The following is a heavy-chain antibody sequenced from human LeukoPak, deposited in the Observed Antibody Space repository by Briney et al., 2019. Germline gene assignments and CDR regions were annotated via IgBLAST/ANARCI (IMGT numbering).Heavy chain of an antibody. Sequence: GASVKVSSKASGYTFTSDYMDWVRQAPGQGLEWMGIINPSGGSTSYAQKFQGRVTMTSDTSTSTVYMELSSLRSEDTAVYYCARAERRDGHNGVRNTLGYWGQGTLVTVSS. CDR2: INPSGGST. CDR1: GYTFTSDY. V-gene: IGHV1-46*01. D-gene: IGHD5-24*01. CDR3: ARAERRDGHNGVRNTLGY. J-gene: IGHJ4*02.